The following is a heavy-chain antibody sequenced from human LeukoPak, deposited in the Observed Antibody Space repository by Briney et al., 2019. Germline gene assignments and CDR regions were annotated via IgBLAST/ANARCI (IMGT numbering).Heavy chain of an antibody. CDR2: IYHSGST. CDR1: GYSISSGYY. CDR3: ARSTVAGAFDI. D-gene: IGHD4-23*01. J-gene: IGHJ3*02. Sequence: PSETLSLTCAVSGYSISSGYYWGWIRQPPGKGLEWIGSIYHSGSTYYNPSLKSRVTISVDTSKNRFSLKLSSVTAADTAVYYCARSTVAGAFDIWGQGTMVTVSS. V-gene: IGHV4-38-2*01.